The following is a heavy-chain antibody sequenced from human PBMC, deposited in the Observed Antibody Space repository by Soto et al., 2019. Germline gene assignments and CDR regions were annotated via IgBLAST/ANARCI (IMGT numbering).Heavy chain of an antibody. CDR2: INYNGRT. Sequence: PSETLSLTCTVSGGSIGDHSHYWAWIRQPPGKGLEWIASINYNGRTYYNVPLRSRLTISVDTSRDQFSLNLISVTAADTAVYYCRRSSRDGTDVWGQGTAVT. CDR3: RRSSRDGTDV. J-gene: IGHJ6*02. D-gene: IGHD6-13*01. CDR1: GGSIGDHSHY. V-gene: IGHV4-39*01.